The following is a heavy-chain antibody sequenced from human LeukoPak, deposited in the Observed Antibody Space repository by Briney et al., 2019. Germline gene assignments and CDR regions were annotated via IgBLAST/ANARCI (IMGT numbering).Heavy chain of an antibody. CDR1: GYTLTELS. J-gene: IGHJ4*02. CDR3: ATAKNYYDSSGYWRDY. V-gene: IGHV1-24*01. Sequence: ASVKVSCKVSGYTLTELSMHWVRQAPGKGLEWMGGFDPEVGETIYAQKFQGRVTMTEDTSTDTAYMELSSLRSEDTAVYYCATAKNYYDSSGYWRDYWGQGTLVTVSS. D-gene: IGHD3-22*01. CDR2: FDPEVGET.